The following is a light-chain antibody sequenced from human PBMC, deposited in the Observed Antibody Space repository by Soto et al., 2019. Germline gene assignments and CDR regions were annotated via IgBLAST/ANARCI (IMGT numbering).Light chain of an antibody. CDR2: RAS. Sequence: SVSPGALFLSPGEGAQLSCRDTQRGSISNLGWYQQKPGQAPRLLIYRASIRATGIPDRFSGSGSGTDFTLTISSLQSEDCAVYYCQQYNRSPITFGQGTRLEIK. J-gene: IGKJ5*01. V-gene: IGKV3-20*01. CDR3: QQYNRSPIT. CDR1: QRGSISN.